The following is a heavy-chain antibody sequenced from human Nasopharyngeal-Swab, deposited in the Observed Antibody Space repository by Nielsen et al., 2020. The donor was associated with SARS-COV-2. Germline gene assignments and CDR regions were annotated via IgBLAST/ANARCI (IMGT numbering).Heavy chain of an antibody. CDR1: GGTFSSYA. J-gene: IGHJ1*01. D-gene: IGHD6-13*01. CDR3: ARDGGLMAAAGHGEYFQH. Sequence: SVNVSCKASGGTFSSYAISWVRQAPGQGLEWMGWISAYNGNTNYAQKLQGRVTMTTDTSTSTAYMELRSLRSDDTAVYYCARDGGLMAAAGHGEYFQHWGQGTLVTVSS. V-gene: IGHV1-18*01. CDR2: ISAYNGNT.